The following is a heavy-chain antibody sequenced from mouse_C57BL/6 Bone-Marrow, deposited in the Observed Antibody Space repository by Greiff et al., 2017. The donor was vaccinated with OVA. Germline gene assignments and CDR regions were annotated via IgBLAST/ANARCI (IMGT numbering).Heavy chain of an antibody. J-gene: IGHJ4*01. V-gene: IGHV5-17*01. D-gene: IGHD2-3*01. CDR3: ARRLLTAYYYAMDY. Sequence: EVQLVESGGGLVKPGGSLKLSCAASGFTFSDYGMHWVRQAPEKGLEWVAYISSGSSTIYYADTVKGRFTISRDNAKNTLFLQMTSLRSEDTAMYYCARRLLTAYYYAMDYWGQGTSVTVSS. CDR2: ISSGSSTI. CDR1: GFTFSDYG.